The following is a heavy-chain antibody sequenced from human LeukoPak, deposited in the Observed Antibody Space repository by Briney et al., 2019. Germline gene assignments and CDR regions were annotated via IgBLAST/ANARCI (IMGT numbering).Heavy chain of an antibody. CDR3: ARDGSFGRGSGIAAAGEYFQH. CDR1: GFTFSSYA. CDR2: ISYDGSNK. Sequence: GGSLRLSCAASGFTFSSYAMHWVRQAPGKGLEWVAVISYDGSNKYYADSVKGRFTISRDNSKNTLYLQMNSLRAEDTAVYYCARDGSFGRGSGIAAAGEYFQHWGQGTLVTVSS. D-gene: IGHD6-13*01. J-gene: IGHJ1*01. V-gene: IGHV3-30-3*01.